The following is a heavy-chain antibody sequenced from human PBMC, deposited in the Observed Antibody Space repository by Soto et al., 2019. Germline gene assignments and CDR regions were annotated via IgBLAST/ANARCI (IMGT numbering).Heavy chain of an antibody. CDR3: ARGPSGDKVDY. D-gene: IGHD7-27*01. Sequence: SETLSLTCSVSGGSISSSGYYWSWFRPLPGKGLEWIAFIHSSGSTHDNPSLRSRVAISVDTSKNQFSLSLSSVTAADTAVYYCARGPSGDKVDYWGQGTLVTVSS. CDR1: GGSISSSGYY. J-gene: IGHJ4*02. V-gene: IGHV4-30-4*08. CDR2: IHSSGST.